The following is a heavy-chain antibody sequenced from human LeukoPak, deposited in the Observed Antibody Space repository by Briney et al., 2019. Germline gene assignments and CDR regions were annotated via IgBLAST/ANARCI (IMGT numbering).Heavy chain of an antibody. J-gene: IGHJ4*02. CDR2: ISTFNGHT. CDR1: GYTFTTYG. Sequence: ASVKVSCKASGYTFTTYGISWVRQAPGHGLEWMGWISTFNGHTNYAQKFQGRVTMTRDTSISTAYMELSRLRSDDTAVYYCARALSIAARFAGYWGQGPRVTVSS. CDR3: ARALSIAARFAGY. D-gene: IGHD6-6*01. V-gene: IGHV1-18*01.